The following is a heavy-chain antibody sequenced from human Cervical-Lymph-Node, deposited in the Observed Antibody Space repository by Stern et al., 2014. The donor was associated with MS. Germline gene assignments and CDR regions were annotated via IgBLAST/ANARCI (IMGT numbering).Heavy chain of an antibody. Sequence: QVTLKESGPALVKPTQTLTLTCTFSGFSLGTSGMCVSWIRQPPGKALEWLALIDWDAAKYYSTSLKTRLTVSKDTSKNQVVLTVTNVDPADTGTYYCARVPSSVKIFGVVGHGMDVWGQGTTVTVS. D-gene: IGHD3-3*01. CDR2: IDWDAAK. V-gene: IGHV2-70*01. CDR3: ARVPSSVKIFGVVGHGMDV. CDR1: GFSLGTSGMC. J-gene: IGHJ6*02.